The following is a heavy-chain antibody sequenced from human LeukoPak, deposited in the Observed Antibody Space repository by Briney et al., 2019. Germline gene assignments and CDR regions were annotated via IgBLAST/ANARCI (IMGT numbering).Heavy chain of an antibody. CDR1: GGSISSYY. D-gene: IGHD3-22*01. CDR2: IYYSGST. Sequence: SETLSLTCTVSGGSISSYYWSWIRQPPGKGLEWIGYIYYSGSTYYNPSLKSRVTISVDTSKNQFSLKLSSVTAADTAVYYCARGGTYYDSSGYLSYFDYWGQGTLVTVSS. CDR3: ARGGTYYDSSGYLSYFDY. J-gene: IGHJ4*02. V-gene: IGHV4-59*08.